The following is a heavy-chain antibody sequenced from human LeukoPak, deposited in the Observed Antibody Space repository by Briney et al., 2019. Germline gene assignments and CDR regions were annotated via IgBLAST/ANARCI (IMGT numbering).Heavy chain of an antibody. V-gene: IGHV4-59*08. CDR3: ARHRDSLGFHNWFDP. CDR1: GGSISSHY. CDR2: TFYTGST. Sequence: SETLSLTCTVSGGSISSHYWSWIRQSPGRGLEWIGFTFYTGSTNSNPSRKSRVTMSADPSKNQVSLRLISVTAAATAIYYCARHRDSLGFHNWFDPWGQGTLVSVSS. J-gene: IGHJ5*02. D-gene: IGHD3-16*01.